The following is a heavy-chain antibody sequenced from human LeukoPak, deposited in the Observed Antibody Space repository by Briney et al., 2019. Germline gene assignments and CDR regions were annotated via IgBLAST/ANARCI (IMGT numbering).Heavy chain of an antibody. D-gene: IGHD3-22*01. Sequence: SETLSLTCTVSGGSISSSSYYWGWIRQPPGKGLEWIGSIYYSGSTNYNPSLKSRVTISVDTSKNQFSLKLSSVTAADTAVYYCARGLSRGYYLRVGAFDIWGQGTMVTVSS. CDR2: IYYSGST. CDR3: ARGLSRGYYLRVGAFDI. V-gene: IGHV4-39*07. J-gene: IGHJ3*02. CDR1: GGSISSSSYY.